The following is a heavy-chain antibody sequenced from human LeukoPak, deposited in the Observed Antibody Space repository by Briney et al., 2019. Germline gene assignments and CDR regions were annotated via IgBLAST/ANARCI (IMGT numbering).Heavy chain of an antibody. CDR2: IYYSGNT. V-gene: IGHV4-59*01. J-gene: IGHJ5*02. CDR1: GGSISSYY. Sequence: SETLSLTCTVSGGSISSYYWSRIRQPPGKGLEWIGYIYYSGNTNYNPSLKSRVTISVDTSKNQFSLKLSSVTAADTAVYYCAREEGDYYGSGSYYRGNWFDPWGQGTLVTVSS. D-gene: IGHD3-10*01. CDR3: AREEGDYYGSGSYYRGNWFDP.